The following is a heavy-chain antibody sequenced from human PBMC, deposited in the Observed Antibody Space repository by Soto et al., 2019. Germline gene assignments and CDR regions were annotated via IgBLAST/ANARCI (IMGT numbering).Heavy chain of an antibody. D-gene: IGHD3-22*01. Sequence: PGGSLRLSCAATGFTFSHHAMNWVRQTPGKGLEWVSVISFDGTNKYYAESVRGRYSISRDNSKQVLYLDMHSLGPDDTATYYCARAHGPYYDSSYYGLARNFFDVWGQGALVTVSS. CDR2: ISFDGTNK. CDR3: ARAHGPYYDSSYYGLARNFFDV. CDR1: GFTFSHHA. J-gene: IGHJ4*02. V-gene: IGHV3-30-3*01.